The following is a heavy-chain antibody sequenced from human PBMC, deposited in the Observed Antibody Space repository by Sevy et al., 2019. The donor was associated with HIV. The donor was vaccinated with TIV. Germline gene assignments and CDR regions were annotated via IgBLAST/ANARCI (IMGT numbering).Heavy chain of an antibody. CDR3: ARDRALSSSSYYLDY. CDR1: GYTFTDYY. V-gene: IGHV1-2*06. J-gene: IGHJ4*02. Sequence: ASVKVSCKASGYTFTDYYMHWVRQAPGQGLEWMGRLNPHSGVTDYAQKFQGRVTMTRDTSISTAYMELSRLRSDDTAVYYCARDRALSSSSYYLDYWGQGTLVTVSS. D-gene: IGHD2-2*01. CDR2: LNPHSGVT.